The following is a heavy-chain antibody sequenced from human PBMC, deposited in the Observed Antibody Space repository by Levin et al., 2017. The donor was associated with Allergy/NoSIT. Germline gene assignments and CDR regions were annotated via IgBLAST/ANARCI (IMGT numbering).Heavy chain of an antibody. CDR3: AADLGSSGLSGAFDI. CDR2: IVVGSGNT. Sequence: SVKVSCKASGFTFTSSAVQWVRQARGQRLEWIGWIVVGSGNTNYAQKFQERVTITRDMSTSTAYMELSSLRSEDTAVYYCAADLGSSGLSGAFDIWGQGTMVTVSS. J-gene: IGHJ3*02. D-gene: IGHD3-22*01. CDR1: GFTFTSSA. V-gene: IGHV1-58*01.